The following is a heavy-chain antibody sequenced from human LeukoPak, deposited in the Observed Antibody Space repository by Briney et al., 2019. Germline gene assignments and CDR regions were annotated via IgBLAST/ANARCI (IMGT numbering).Heavy chain of an antibody. D-gene: IGHD3-3*01. Sequence: PSETLSLTCAVSGGSISSSNWWSWVRQPPGKGLEWIGEIHHSGSTNYNPSLKSRVTISVDKSKNQFSLKLSSVTAADTAVYYCARGFTSPDLEWSPLYYYYYYMDVWGKGTTVTVSS. CDR2: IHHSGST. CDR3: ARGFTSPDLEWSPLYYYYYYMDV. CDR1: GGSISSSNW. V-gene: IGHV4-4*02. J-gene: IGHJ6*03.